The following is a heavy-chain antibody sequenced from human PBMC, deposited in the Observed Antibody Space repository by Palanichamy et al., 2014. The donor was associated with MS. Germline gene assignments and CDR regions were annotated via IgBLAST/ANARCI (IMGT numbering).Heavy chain of an antibody. V-gene: IGHV3-74*01. CDR1: GFTFSTYW. CDR3: ATMESSGWPDY. CDR2: IDSDGSSI. D-gene: IGHD6-19*01. Sequence: EVRLVESGGSLVQPGGSLRLSCAASGFTFSTYWMHWVRQAPGKGLVWVSRIDSDGSSINYADSVKGRFTLSRDNAKNTVYLQMNSLRAEDTAVYYCATMESSGWPDYWGQGTLVTVTS. J-gene: IGHJ4*02.